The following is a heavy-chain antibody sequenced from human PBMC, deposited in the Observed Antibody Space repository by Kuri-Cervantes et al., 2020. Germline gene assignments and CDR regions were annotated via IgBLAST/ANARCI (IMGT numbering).Heavy chain of an antibody. CDR3: ARDPTLGMIVLVSDAFDI. CDR1: GSTFSSYS. CDR2: ISTSSSYI. Sequence: GESLKISCAASGSTFSSYSMNWVRRAPGKGLEWVSSISTSSSYIYYADSVKGRFTISRDNAKNSLYLQMNSLRAEDTAVYYCARDPTLGMIVLVSDAFDIWGQGTMVTVSS. V-gene: IGHV3-21*01. J-gene: IGHJ3*02. D-gene: IGHD3-22*01.